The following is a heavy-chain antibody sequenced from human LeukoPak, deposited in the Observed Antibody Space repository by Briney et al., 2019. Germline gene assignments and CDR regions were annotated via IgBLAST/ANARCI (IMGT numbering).Heavy chain of an antibody. J-gene: IGHJ3*02. CDR2: IDPSDSYT. Sequence: GESLRISGKGSRYSFTSYWISWVRQLPGKVLEWMGRIDPSDSYTNYSPSFQGHVTISADKSISTAYLQWSSLKASDTAMYYCARRMATIGAFAFDIWGQGTMVTVSS. D-gene: IGHD5-12*01. CDR1: RYSFTSYW. V-gene: IGHV5-10-1*01. CDR3: ARRMATIGAFAFDI.